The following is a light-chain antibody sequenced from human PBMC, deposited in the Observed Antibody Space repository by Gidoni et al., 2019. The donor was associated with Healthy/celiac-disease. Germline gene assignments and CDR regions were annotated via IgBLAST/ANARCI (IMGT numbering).Light chain of an antibody. Sequence: QSVLTQPPSASGTPGRRVTISCSGSSSNIGSNYVYWYQQPPGTAPKLLIYSNNQRPSGVPDRFSGSKSGTSASLAISGLRSEDEADYYCAAWDDSLSGVVFGGGTKLTVL. V-gene: IGLV1-47*02. CDR3: AAWDDSLSGVV. CDR2: SNN. J-gene: IGLJ2*01. CDR1: SSNIGSNY.